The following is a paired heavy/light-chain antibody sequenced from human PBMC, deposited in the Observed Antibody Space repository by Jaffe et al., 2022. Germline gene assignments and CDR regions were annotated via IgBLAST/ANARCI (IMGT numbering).Heavy chain of an antibody. CDR3: IADSPDDPKQVDC. V-gene: IGHV3-15*01. CDR2: IKGTRAGGTT. Sequence: EVQVVESGGGLVKPGVSLRLSCVASGFTFSNGWMTWVRQAPGKGLEWVGRIKGTRAGGTTDYAAPVKGRFTISSDESKNTVYLQMNSLKTEDTAVYYCIADSPDDPKQVDCWGQGTLVTVSS. J-gene: IGHJ4*02. CDR1: GFTFSNGW.
Light chain of an antibody. J-gene: IGKJ5*01. CDR3: MQSLQTFT. CDR2: LAS. Sequence: DIVMTQSPLSLPVTPGEPASISCRSSQSLLHTDGYDYLDWYLQKPGQSPQLLIYLASNRASGVPDRFSGSGSGTDFTLKISRVEAEDVGVYYCMQSLQTFTFGQGTRLDIK. V-gene: IGKV2-28*01. CDR1: QSLLHTDGYDY.